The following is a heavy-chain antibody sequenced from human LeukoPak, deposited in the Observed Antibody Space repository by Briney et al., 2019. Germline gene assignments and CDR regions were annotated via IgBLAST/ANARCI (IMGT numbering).Heavy chain of an antibody. CDR1: GYSISSGYY. D-gene: IGHD3-22*01. V-gene: IGHV4-38-2*02. J-gene: IGHJ3*02. CDR2: INFGGST. CDR3: ARAVGYYDSSGYYYLDAFDI. Sequence: PSETLSLTCTVSGYSISSGYYWGWIRQPPGKGRKWIGGINFGGSTYYNPSLKSRVTISVDTSKNQFSLKLSSVTAADTAVYYCARAVGYYDSSGYYYLDAFDIWGQGTMVTVSS.